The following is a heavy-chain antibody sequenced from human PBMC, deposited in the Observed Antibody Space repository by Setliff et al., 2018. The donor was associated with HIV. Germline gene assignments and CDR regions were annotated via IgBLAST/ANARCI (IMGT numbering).Heavy chain of an antibody. CDR3: ARDYSGTYQQIIDVYYFDL. J-gene: IGHJ4*02. V-gene: IGHV4-4*07. D-gene: IGHD1-26*01. CDR2: IHSSGSF. CDR1: GGFLNGYF. Sequence: PSETLSLTCTVSGGFLNGYFWTWIRQPAGKGLEWIGRIHSSGSFNTNPSLESRVSMSVETSKNQVSLNLSSVTAADTAIYYCARDYSGTYQQIIDVYYFDLWGQGSLVTVSS.